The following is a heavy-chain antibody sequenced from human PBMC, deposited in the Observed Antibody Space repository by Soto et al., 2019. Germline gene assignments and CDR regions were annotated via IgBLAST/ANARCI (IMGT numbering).Heavy chain of an antibody. CDR2: IRNRGNRYIT. CDR1: GFTFSDYY. Sequence: EVQLVESGGGLAQPGGSLTLSCAASGFTFSDYYMDWVRQAPGKGLEWVGRIRNRGNRYITDYAASVKGRFIISRDDSKNSLYLQMNSLKTEDTAMYYCARTTAVALDYWGQGTLAIVSS. CDR3: ARTTAVALDY. V-gene: IGHV3-72*01. J-gene: IGHJ4*02. D-gene: IGHD6-13*01.